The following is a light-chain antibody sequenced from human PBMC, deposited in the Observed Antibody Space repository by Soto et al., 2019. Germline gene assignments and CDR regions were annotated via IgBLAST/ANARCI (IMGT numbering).Light chain of an antibody. CDR2: GAS. J-gene: IGKJ5*01. CDR3: QQYTNWHPNT. V-gene: IGKV3-15*01. CDR1: QRVYSN. Sequence: EILMTQSPDTLSVSPGESATLSCGASQRVYSNLAWYQQRPGQAPRLLIYGASTRATGVPARFSGRGSGTEFTLTISSLQSEDFAVYYCQQYTNWHPNTFGQGTRLEIK.